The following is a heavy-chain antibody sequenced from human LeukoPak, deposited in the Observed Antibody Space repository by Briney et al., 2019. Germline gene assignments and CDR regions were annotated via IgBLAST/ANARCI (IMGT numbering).Heavy chain of an antibody. CDR3: AKRYCSSTSCYSIDY. Sequence: GGSLRLSCAASGFTFSSCSMSWVRQAPEKGLEWVSVISGSGASTYYADSVKGRFTISRDNSKNTLYLQMNSLRAEDTAVYYCAKRYCSSTSCYSIDYWGQGTLVTVSS. CDR1: GFTFSSCS. D-gene: IGHD2-2*01. J-gene: IGHJ4*02. CDR2: ISGSGAST. V-gene: IGHV3-23*01.